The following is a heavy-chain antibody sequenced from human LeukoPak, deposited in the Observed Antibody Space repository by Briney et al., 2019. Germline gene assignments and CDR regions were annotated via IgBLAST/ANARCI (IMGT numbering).Heavy chain of an antibody. D-gene: IGHD2-8*01. CDR2: IGSDGTNR. V-gene: IGHV3-48*04. CDR3: AKVPTPYFTYYMDV. J-gene: IGHJ6*03. Sequence: GGSLRLSCAASGFALSGYGVNWVRQAPGKGLEWISYIGSDGTNRYYAVSVKGRFTIPRDNANNSLYLQMSSLRAADTAVYYCAKVPTPYFTYYMDVWGKGTTVTVSS. CDR1: GFALSGYG.